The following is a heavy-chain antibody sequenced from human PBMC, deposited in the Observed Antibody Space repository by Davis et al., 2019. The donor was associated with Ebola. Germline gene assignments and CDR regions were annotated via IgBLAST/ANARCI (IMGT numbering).Heavy chain of an antibody. CDR1: GYTFTNYY. D-gene: IGHD2-15*01. CDR2: INPSGGST. Sequence: AASVKVSCKASGYTFTNYYMHWVRQAPGQGLEWMGIINPSGGSTSYAQKFQGRVTMTRDTSTSTVYMELSSLRSEDTAVYYCARASIRYCSGGSCYSVPPGNWFDPWGQGTLVTVSS. V-gene: IGHV1-46*01. J-gene: IGHJ5*02. CDR3: ARASIRYCSGGSCYSVPPGNWFDP.